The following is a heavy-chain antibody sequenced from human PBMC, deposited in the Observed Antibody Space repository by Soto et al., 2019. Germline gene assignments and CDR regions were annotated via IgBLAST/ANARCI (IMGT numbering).Heavy chain of an antibody. CDR3: ARAAGYITDYYYYGMDV. Sequence: QVQLQESGPGLVKPSETLSLTCTVSGGSISSYYWSWIRQRPGKGLEWIGYIYYSGSTNYNPSLKSRVTISVGPSKNQFSLKLSSVTAADTAVYYCARAAGYITDYYYYGMDVWGQGTTVTVSS. J-gene: IGHJ6*02. CDR1: GGSISSYY. CDR2: IYYSGST. D-gene: IGHD3-9*01. V-gene: IGHV4-59*01.